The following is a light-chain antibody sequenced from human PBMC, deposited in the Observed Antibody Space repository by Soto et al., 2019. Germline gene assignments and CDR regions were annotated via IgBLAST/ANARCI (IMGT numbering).Light chain of an antibody. CDR1: QSVTGSY. V-gene: IGKV3-20*01. CDR2: AAS. J-gene: IGKJ3*01. Sequence: EVVLTQSPGTLSLSPGERATLSCRASQSVTGSYLAWYQQKPGQPPRLLIYAASSRATGIPDRLSGSGSGTDFTLTISRLETEDFAVYFCQQYDKSPFTFGPGTKGDIK. CDR3: QQYDKSPFT.